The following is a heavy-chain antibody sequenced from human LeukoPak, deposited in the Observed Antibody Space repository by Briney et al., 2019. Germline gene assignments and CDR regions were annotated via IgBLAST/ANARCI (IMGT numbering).Heavy chain of an antibody. Sequence: KPSETLSLTCTVSGYSISSGYYWGWIRQPPGKGLEWIGSIYHSGSTYYNPSLKSRVTISVDTSKNQFSLKLSSVTAADTAVYYCARERVYYGSGSKLLGAFDIWAQGTMVTVSS. J-gene: IGHJ3*02. CDR2: IYHSGST. V-gene: IGHV4-38-2*02. CDR1: GYSISSGYY. CDR3: ARERVYYGSGSKLLGAFDI. D-gene: IGHD3-10*01.